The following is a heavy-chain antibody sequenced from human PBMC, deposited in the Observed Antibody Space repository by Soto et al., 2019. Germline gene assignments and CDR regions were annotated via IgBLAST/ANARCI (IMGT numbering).Heavy chain of an antibody. J-gene: IGHJ3*02. CDR3: ASRVHCSSSSCYNSFAFDI. D-gene: IGHD2-2*02. V-gene: IGHV1-24*01. CDR2: FDPEDGET. Sequence: ASVKVSCKVSGYTLTKLSMHWVRQAPGKGLEWMGGFDPEDGETIYAQKFQGRVTMTEDTSTDTAYMELSSLRSEDTAVYYCASRVHCSSSSCYNSFAFDIWGQGTMVTVSS. CDR1: GYTLTKLS.